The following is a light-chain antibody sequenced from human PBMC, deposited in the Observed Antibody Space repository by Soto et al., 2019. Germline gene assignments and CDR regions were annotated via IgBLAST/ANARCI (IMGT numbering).Light chain of an antibody. CDR1: QSINIW. J-gene: IGKJ4*01. CDR3: QQYNSYSRS. V-gene: IGKV1-5*01. CDR2: DAS. Sequence: DIQMTQSPSTLSASVGDRVTITCRASQSINIWLAWYQQKPGKAPKLLIYDASSLQSGVPSRFRGSTSGTEFTLTISSLQPDDFATYYCQQYNSYSRSFGGGTKVDNK.